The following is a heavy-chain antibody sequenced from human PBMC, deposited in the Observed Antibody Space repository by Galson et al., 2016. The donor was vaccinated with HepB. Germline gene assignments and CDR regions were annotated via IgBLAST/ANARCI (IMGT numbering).Heavy chain of an antibody. J-gene: IGHJ4*02. CDR3: AKRHEYCPPVGCSVDS. D-gene: IGHD2/OR15-2a*01. Sequence: LRLSCAASGFTFNRRGMHWVRQAPGKGLEWVAADSMDGRRKFYADSVKGRFTISRDNSNNLLFLQMSSLRVDDTAVYYCAKRHEYCPPVGCSVDSWGQGTLVSVSS. V-gene: IGHV3-30*18. CDR2: DSMDGRRK. CDR1: GFTFNRRG.